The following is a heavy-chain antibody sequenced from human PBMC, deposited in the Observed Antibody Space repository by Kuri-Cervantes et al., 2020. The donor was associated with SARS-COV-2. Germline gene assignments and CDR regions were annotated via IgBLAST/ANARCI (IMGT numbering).Heavy chain of an antibody. CDR1: GFTFSSYW. V-gene: IGHV3-74*01. CDR2: INSDGSST. J-gene: IGHJ4*02. D-gene: IGHD6-19*01. CDR3: AKVGTSIAVSGRFDY. Sequence: GGSLRLSCAASGFTFSSYWMHWVRQAPGKGLVWVSRINSDGSSTSYADSVKGRFTISRDNSKNTPYLQMNSLRAEDTAVYYCAKVGTSIAVSGRFDYWGQGTLVTVSS.